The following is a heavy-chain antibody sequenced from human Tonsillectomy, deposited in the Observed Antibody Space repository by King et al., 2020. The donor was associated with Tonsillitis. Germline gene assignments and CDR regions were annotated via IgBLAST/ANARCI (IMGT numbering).Heavy chain of an antibody. D-gene: IGHD2-2*01. CDR3: AKQYNTSCWGFDY. J-gene: IGHJ4*02. V-gene: IGHV3-30*18. Sequence: VQLVESGGGVVQPGRSLRLSCAASGFTFSSYGIHWVRQAPGKGLEWVAFISYDGGNKYYADSVKGRFTISRDNSKNTVYLQMNSLRAEDTAVYYCAKQYNTSCWGFDYWGQGTLVTVSS. CDR1: GFTFSSYG. CDR2: ISYDGGNK.